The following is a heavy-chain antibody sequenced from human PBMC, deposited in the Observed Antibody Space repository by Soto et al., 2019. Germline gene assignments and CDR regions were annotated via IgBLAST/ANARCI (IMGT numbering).Heavy chain of an antibody. D-gene: IGHD3-10*01. Sequence: ASVKVSCKVSGYTLTELSMHWVRQAPGKGLEWMGGFDPEDGETIYAQKFQGRVTMTEDTSTDTAYMELSSLRSEDTAVYYCATRTYGSWSSNWFDPWGQGTLVTVYS. CDR1: GYTLTELS. CDR2: FDPEDGET. CDR3: ATRTYGSWSSNWFDP. J-gene: IGHJ5*02. V-gene: IGHV1-24*01.